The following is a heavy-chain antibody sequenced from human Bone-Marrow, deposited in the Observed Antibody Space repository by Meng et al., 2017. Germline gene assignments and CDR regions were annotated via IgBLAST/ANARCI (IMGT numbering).Heavy chain of an antibody. J-gene: IGHJ4*02. CDR2: ISSSGTTK. CDR3: ARDYDSSGYCDY. V-gene: IGHV3-48*03. Sequence: GESLKISCAVSGFSFSNYEMSWVRQAPGKGLEWVSYISSSGTTKYYADSVKGRFTISRDNAKNSLYLQMNSLRAEDTAVYYCARDYDSSGYCDYWGQGTLVTVSS. CDR1: GFSFSNYE. D-gene: IGHD3-22*01.